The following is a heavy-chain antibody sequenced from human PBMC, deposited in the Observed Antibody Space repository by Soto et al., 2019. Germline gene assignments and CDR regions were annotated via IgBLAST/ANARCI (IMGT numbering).Heavy chain of an antibody. D-gene: IGHD2-21*02. CDR2: ISSSGSTI. J-gene: IGHJ6*02. V-gene: IGHV3-48*03. Sequence: HPGGSLRLSCAASGFTFSSYEMNWVRQAPGKGLEWVSYISSSGSTIYYADSVKGRFTISRDNAKNSLYLQMNGLRAEDTAVYYCARVRIVVVTTYPGDYYGMDVWCQGTTVTVSS. CDR3: ARVRIVVVTTYPGDYYGMDV. CDR1: GFTFSSYE.